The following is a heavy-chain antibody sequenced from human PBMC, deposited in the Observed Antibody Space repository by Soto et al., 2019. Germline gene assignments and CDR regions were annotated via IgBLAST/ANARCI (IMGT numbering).Heavy chain of an antibody. D-gene: IGHD2-2*01. J-gene: IGHJ6*02. CDR3: AQSSTSSERGYYYGMDV. V-gene: IGHV1-2*04. CDR2: INPNSGGT. CDR1: GYTFTGYY. Sequence: ASVKVSCKASGYTFTGYYMHWVRQAPGQGLEWMGWINPNSGGTNYAQKFQGWVTMTRDTSISTAYMELSRLRSDDTAVYYCAQSSTSSERGYYYGMDVWGQGTTVTVSS.